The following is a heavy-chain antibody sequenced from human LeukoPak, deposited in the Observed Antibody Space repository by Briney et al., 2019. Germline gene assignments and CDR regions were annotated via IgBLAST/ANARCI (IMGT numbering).Heavy chain of an antibody. Sequence: ASVKVSCKASGYTFTSYYMHWVRQAPGQGLEWMGIINPSGGSTSYAQKFQGRVTMTRGTSTSTVYMELSSLRSEDTAVYYCARDTYYYDSSGYYSQSYFDYWGRGTLVTVSS. CDR2: INPSGGST. CDR1: GYTFTSYY. J-gene: IGHJ4*02. D-gene: IGHD3-22*01. CDR3: ARDTYYYDSSGYYSQSYFDY. V-gene: IGHV1-46*01.